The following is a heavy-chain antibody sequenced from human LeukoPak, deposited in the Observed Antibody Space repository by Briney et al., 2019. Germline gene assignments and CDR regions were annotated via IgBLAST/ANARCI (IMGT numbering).Heavy chain of an antibody. CDR3: ARGAALVTDKYFDY. J-gene: IGHJ4*01. CDR1: DGSINNYY. CDR2: IHYSGTT. V-gene: IGHV4-59*08. D-gene: IGHD5-18*01. Sequence: SDTLSLTCTVSDGSINNYYWSWIRQTPWQGLEWIGCIHYSGTTNYNPSLNSRVTMSIGTSKKYFSLKLTSVTTADTAFYYCARGAALVTDKYFDYWGHGILVTVSS.